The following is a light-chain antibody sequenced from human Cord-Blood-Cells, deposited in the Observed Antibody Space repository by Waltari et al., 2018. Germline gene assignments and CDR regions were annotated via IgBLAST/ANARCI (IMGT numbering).Light chain of an antibody. CDR2: EDN. Sequence: FMLTQPHSVSESPGKTVTISCTGSSGSIASHYVHRYQQRPGSAPTTVIYEDNQRPSGVPDRFSGSIDSTSNSAPLTISGLKTEDEADYYCQSYDSSNWVFGGGTKLTVL. J-gene: IGLJ3*02. V-gene: IGLV6-57*02. CDR1: SGSIASHY. CDR3: QSYDSSNWV.